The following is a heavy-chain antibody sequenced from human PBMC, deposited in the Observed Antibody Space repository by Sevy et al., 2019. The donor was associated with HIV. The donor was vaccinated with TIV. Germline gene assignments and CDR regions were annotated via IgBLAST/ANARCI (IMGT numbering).Heavy chain of an antibody. V-gene: IGHV3-30-3*01. CDR3: ARVYDFWSGYDYYYYGMDV. D-gene: IGHD3-3*01. J-gene: IGHJ6*02. CDR2: ISYDGSNK. Sequence: GGSLRLSCAASGFTFSSYAMHWVRQAPGKGLEWVAVISYDGSNKYYADSVKGRFTISRDNSKNTLYLQMNSLRAEDTAGYYCARVYDFWSGYDYYYYGMDVWGQGTTVTVSS. CDR1: GFTFSSYA.